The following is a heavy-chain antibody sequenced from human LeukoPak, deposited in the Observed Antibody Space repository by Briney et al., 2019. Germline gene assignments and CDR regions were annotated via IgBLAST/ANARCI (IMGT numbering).Heavy chain of an antibody. V-gene: IGHV3-7*05. Sequence: GGSLRLSCAASVFTFSRYWMNWVRQAPGQGLEWVANINEDGSDKYYVDSVKGRFTISRDNAKNSVYLQMNGLRAEDTAMYYCARNLRLHTPRTFDIWGQGTMVTVSS. D-gene: IGHD5-24*01. CDR3: ARNLRLHTPRTFDI. CDR1: VFTFSRYW. CDR2: INEDGSDK. J-gene: IGHJ3*02.